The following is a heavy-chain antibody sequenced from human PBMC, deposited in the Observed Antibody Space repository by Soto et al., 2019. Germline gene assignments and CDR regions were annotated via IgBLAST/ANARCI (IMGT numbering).Heavy chain of an antibody. CDR1: GFTFTSYA. J-gene: IGHJ4*02. CDR2: IWYDGSIQ. V-gene: IGHV3-33*01. CDR3: ARYCNGGSCYSEMDY. D-gene: IGHD2-15*01. Sequence: QVQLVESGGGVVQPGRSLRLSCAASGFTFTSYAMHWVRQAPGKGLEWVAVIWYDGSIQFYADSVKARFTISRDNSKNTLYLQMNSLRAEDTAVYYCARYCNGGSCYSEMDYWGQGTLVTVSS.